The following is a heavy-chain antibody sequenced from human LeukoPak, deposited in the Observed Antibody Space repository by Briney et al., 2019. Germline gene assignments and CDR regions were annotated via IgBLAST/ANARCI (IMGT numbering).Heavy chain of an antibody. D-gene: IGHD6-13*01. Sequence: GGSLRLSCAASGFTFSSYGFHWVRQAPGKGLEWVALISYDGSNNHYADSVKGRFAISRDNSKTTLYLQMSSLRGEDTAVYDCAKAVAAGGYHFYGMDVWGQGTTVTVSS. CDR1: GFTFSSYG. CDR2: ISYDGSNN. CDR3: AKAVAAGGYHFYGMDV. J-gene: IGHJ6*02. V-gene: IGHV3-30*18.